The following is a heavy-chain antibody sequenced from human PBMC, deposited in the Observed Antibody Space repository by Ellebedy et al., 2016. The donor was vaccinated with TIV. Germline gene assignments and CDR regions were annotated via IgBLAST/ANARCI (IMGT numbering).Heavy chain of an antibody. CDR3: AGGHDCGGDCIDYGMDV. CDR2: FGPTGTII. Sequence: GESLKISCAASGFTFRDYSMSWIRQAPGKGLEWVAYFGPTGTIIYNADSVKGRFTISRDNSKNTPFLQMNSLRAEGTAVYYCAGGHDCGGDCIDYGMDVWGQGTTVTVSS. J-gene: IGHJ6*02. CDR1: GFTFRDYS. V-gene: IGHV3-11*04. D-gene: IGHD2-21*02.